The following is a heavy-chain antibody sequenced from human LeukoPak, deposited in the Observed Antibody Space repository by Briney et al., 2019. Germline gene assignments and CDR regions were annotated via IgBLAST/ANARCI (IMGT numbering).Heavy chain of an antibody. J-gene: IGHJ4*02. Sequence: GGSLRLSCAASGFTFSSYSMNWVRQAPGKGLEWVSSISSSSSYIYYADSVKGRFTISRDNAKNSLYLQMNSLRAEDTALYYCANIAAAGTFDYWGQGTLVTVSS. D-gene: IGHD6-13*01. CDR1: GFTFSSYS. V-gene: IGHV3-21*01. CDR2: ISSSSSYI. CDR3: ANIAAAGTFDY.